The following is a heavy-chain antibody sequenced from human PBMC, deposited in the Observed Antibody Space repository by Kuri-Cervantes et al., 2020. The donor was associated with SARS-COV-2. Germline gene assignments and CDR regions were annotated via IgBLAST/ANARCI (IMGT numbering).Heavy chain of an antibody. CDR2: MNPNSGNK. D-gene: IGHD2-2*01. Sequence: ASVKVSCKASGYIFTSYDISWVRQATGQGLEWMGWMNPNSGNKGYAQKFQGRLSMTRDTSISTVYMELSSLRSDDTAVYYCASRYCSSTSCYAWWDAFDIWGQGTMVTVSS. J-gene: IGHJ3*02. CDR3: ASRYCSSTSCYAWWDAFDI. CDR1: GYIFTSYD. V-gene: IGHV1-8*01.